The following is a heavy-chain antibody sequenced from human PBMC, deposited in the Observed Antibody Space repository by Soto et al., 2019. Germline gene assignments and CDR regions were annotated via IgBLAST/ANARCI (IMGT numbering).Heavy chain of an antibody. D-gene: IGHD3-22*01. CDR3: TRVRDSNDC. J-gene: IGHJ4*02. CDR2: IRSSGRSI. Sequence: PGGSLRLSCVGSGFTFSSYEMNWVRQAPGKGLEWVSNIRSSGRSINYADSVKGRFTISRDNAKNSLYLQMNSLRAEDTAVYYCTRVRDSNDCWGQGTLVTVSS. V-gene: IGHV3-48*03. CDR1: GFTFSSYE.